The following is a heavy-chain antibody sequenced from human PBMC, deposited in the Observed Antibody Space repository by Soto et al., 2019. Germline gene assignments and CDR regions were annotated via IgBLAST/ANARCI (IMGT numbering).Heavy chain of an antibody. CDR3: ARSITIFRVVTDALDI. Sequence: GESLKISCKGSGYSFTSYWIGWVRQMPGKGLEWMGIIYPGDSDTRYSPSFQGPVTISADKSISTAYLQWSSLKASGTAMYYYARSITIFRVVTDALDIWGQGTKVTVSS. J-gene: IGHJ3*02. D-gene: IGHD3-3*01. CDR2: IYPGDSDT. CDR1: GYSFTSYW. V-gene: IGHV5-51*01.